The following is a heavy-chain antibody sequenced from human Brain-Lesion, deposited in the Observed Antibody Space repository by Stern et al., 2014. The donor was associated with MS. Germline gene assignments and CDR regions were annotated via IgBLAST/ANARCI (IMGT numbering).Heavy chain of an antibody. CDR2: IFNSGST. Sequence: VQLVESGPGLVKPSQTLSPSCTVSGGSISSGGYYWSWIRQPAGKGLEWIGRIFNSGSTRYNPSPKSRGTLSIDTSKNHLSLGMNSMTAADTAVYYCARGRVVPGFQYYATDVWGQGTTVIVSS. V-gene: IGHV4-61*02. CDR1: GGSISSGGYY. CDR3: ARGRVVPGFQYYATDV. D-gene: IGHD2-2*01. J-gene: IGHJ6*02.